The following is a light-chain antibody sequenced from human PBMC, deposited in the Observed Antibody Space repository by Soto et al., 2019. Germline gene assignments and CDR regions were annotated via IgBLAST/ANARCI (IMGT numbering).Light chain of an antibody. CDR1: NIGSKS. CDR2: YDS. CDR3: QVWDSSSDHPFV. V-gene: IGLV3-21*04. J-gene: IGLJ1*01. Sequence: SYELTKPPSVSVAPGKTARITCGGNNIGSKSVHWYQQKPGQAPVLVIYYDSDRPSGIPERFSGSKSGNTATLTISRVEAGDEADYYCQVWDSSSDHPFVFGTGTKPPS.